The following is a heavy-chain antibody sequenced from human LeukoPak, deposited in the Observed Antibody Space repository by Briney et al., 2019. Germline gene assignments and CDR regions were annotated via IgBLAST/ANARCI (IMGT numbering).Heavy chain of an antibody. Sequence: PGGSLRLSCAASGFTFSSYAMSWVRQAPGKGLEWVSAISGSGGSTYYADSVKGRFTISRDNSKNTLYLQMNSLRAEDTAVYYCARAPDCSSTSCYYYYGMDVWGKGTTVTVSS. CDR2: ISGSGGST. J-gene: IGHJ6*04. CDR1: GFTFSSYA. CDR3: ARAPDCSSTSCYYYYGMDV. V-gene: IGHV3-23*01. D-gene: IGHD2-2*01.